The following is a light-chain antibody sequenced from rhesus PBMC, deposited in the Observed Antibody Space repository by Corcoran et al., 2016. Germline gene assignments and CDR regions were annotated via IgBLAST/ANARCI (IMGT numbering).Light chain of an antibody. CDR1: QGINKE. V-gene: IGKV1-94*01. J-gene: IGKJ4*01. CDR3: LQDYTPPST. CDR2: SAS. Sequence: DVQMTQSPSSLSASVGDRVTVTCRASQGINKELSWYQQKPGKAPPLLIYSASTLQTGVSSRFSGSGSGTDFTLTINSLQPEDVASYDWLQDYTPPSTFGGGIKVGIK.